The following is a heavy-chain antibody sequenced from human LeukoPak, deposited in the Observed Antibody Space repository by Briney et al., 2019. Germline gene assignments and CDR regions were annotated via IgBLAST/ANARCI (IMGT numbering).Heavy chain of an antibody. CDR1: GGSISSGDYY. CDR3: ARDAVATSQIDY. D-gene: IGHD5-12*01. V-gene: IGHV4-30-4*01. CDR2: IYYSGST. J-gene: IGHJ4*02. Sequence: PSETLSLTCTVSGGSISSGDYYWSWIRQPPGKGLEWIGYIYYSGSTYCNPSLKSRVTISVDTSKNQFSLKLSSVTAADTAVYYCARDAVATSQIDYWGQGTLVTVSS.